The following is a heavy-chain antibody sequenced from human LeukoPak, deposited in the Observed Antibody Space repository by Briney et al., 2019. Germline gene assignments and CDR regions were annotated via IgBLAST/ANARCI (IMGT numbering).Heavy chain of an antibody. CDR1: GFTFSSYA. CDR3: AKDAYEKSTYNWFDP. CDR2: ISGSGGST. V-gene: IGHV3-23*01. Sequence: GGSLRLSCAASGFTFSSYAMSWVRQAPGKGLEWVSAISGSGGSTYYADSVKGRFTISRDNSKNTLYLQMNSLTVEDTALYYCAKDAYEKSTYNWFDPWGQGTLVTVSS. D-gene: IGHD2-8*01. J-gene: IGHJ5*02.